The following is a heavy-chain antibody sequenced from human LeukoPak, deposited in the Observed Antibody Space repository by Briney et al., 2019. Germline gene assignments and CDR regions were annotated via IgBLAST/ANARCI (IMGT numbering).Heavy chain of an antibody. CDR1: GGTFSSYA. D-gene: IGHD5-18*01. V-gene: IGHV1-8*02. CDR3: ARRGYSYGYNYYYYMDV. Sequence: ASVEVSCKASGGTFSSYAINWVRQTTGQGLEWMGWMNPNSGNTGYAQKFQDSVTMTRNTSISTAYMELSSLRSEDTAIYYCARRGYSYGYNYYYYMDVWGKGTTVTISS. CDR2: MNPNSGNT. J-gene: IGHJ6*03.